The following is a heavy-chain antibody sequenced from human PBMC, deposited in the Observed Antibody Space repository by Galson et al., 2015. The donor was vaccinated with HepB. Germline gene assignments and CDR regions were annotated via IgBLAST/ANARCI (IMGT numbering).Heavy chain of an antibody. CDR2: INPNSGGT. CDR1: GYTFTGYY. D-gene: IGHD6-13*01. CDR3: ARVFFYPYSSSWAPWWFDP. J-gene: IGHJ5*02. V-gene: IGHV1-2*02. Sequence: SVKVSCKASGYTFTGYYMHWVRQAPGQELEWMGWINPNSGGTNYAQKFQGRVTMTRDTSNSTAYMELSRLRSDDTAVYYCARVFFYPYSSSWAPWWFDPWGQGTLVTVSS.